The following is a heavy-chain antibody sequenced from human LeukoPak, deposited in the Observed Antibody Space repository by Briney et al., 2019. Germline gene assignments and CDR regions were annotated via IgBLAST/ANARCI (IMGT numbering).Heavy chain of an antibody. Sequence: GGSLRLSCAASGFTVSSHYMSWVRQAPGKGLEWVSVIHSGGSTYYADSVKGRFTISRDNPKNTLYLQMNSLRAEDTAVYYCARKGLELHWGQGTLVTVSS. CDR2: IHSGGST. CDR3: ARKGLELH. CDR1: GFTVSSHY. V-gene: IGHV3-53*01. J-gene: IGHJ4*02. D-gene: IGHD1-7*01.